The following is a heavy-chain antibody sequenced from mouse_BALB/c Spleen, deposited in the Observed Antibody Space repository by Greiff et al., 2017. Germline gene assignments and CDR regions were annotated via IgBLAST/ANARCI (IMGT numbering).Heavy chain of an antibody. CDR1: GYTFTSYW. J-gene: IGHJ2*01. V-gene: IGHV1-5*01. D-gene: IGHD1-2*01. CDR3: TREVILADYFDY. Sequence: EVQLQQSGTVLARPGASVKMSCKASGYTFTSYWMHWVKQRPGQGLEWIGAINPGNSGTSYNQKFKGKAKLTAVTSASTAYMELSSLTDEDSAVYYCTREVILADYFDYWGQGTTLTVSS. CDR2: INPGNSGT.